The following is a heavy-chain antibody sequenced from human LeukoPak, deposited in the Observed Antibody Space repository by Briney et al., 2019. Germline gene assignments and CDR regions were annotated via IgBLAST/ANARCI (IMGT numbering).Heavy chain of an antibody. J-gene: IGHJ4*02. CDR3: ARGSGNTVVTPLDY. V-gene: IGHV1-2*02. CDR2: INPNRGGT. D-gene: IGHD4-23*01. Sequence: ASVRVSCKASGYTFTGYYMHWVRQAPGQGLEWMGWINPNRGGTNYAQKFQGRVTMTRDTSISTAYMELSRLRSDDTAVYYCARGSGNTVVTPLDYWGQGTLVTVSS. CDR1: GYTFTGYY.